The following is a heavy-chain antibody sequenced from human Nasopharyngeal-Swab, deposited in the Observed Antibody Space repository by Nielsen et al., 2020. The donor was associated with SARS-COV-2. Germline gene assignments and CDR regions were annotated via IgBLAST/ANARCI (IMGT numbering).Heavy chain of an antibody. CDR1: GFTFTSSA. CDR2: IVVGSGNT. D-gene: IGHD3-9*01. CDR3: ARGTYYDILTGYYPWDYYGMDV. J-gene: IGHJ6*02. Sequence: SVKVSCKASGFTFTSSAVQWVRQARGQRLEWIGWIVVGSGNTNYAQKFQERVTITRDMSTSTAYMELSSLRSEDTAVYYCARGTYYDILTGYYPWDYYGMDVWGQGTTVTVSS. V-gene: IGHV1-58*01.